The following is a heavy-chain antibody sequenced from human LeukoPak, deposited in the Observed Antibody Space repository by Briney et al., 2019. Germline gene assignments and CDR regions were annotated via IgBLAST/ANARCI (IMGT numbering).Heavy chain of an antibody. CDR3: ARSSMWIQLWWGPDY. J-gene: IGHJ4*02. V-gene: IGHV1-2*02. D-gene: IGHD5-18*01. Sequence: ASVKVSCKASGYTFTGYYMHWVRQAPGQGLEWMGWINPNSGGTNYAQKLQGRVTMTTDTSTSTAYMELRSLRSDDTAVYYCARSSMWIQLWWGPDYWGQGTLVTVSS. CDR1: GYTFTGYY. CDR2: INPNSGGT.